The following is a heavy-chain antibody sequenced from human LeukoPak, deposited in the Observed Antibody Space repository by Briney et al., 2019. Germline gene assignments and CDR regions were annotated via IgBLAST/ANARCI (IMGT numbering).Heavy chain of an antibody. D-gene: IGHD6-13*01. CDR3: ARDIAAAGTNWFDP. V-gene: IGHV1-18*01. CDR2: ISAYNGNT. J-gene: IGHJ5*02. Sequence: GASVTVSCKPSGYTLTSYGISWVRQAPGQGLEWMGWISAYNGNTNYAQKLQGRVTMTTDTSTSTAYMELRSLRSDDTAVYCCARDIAAAGTNWFDPWGQGGLVSVCS. CDR1: GYTLTSYG.